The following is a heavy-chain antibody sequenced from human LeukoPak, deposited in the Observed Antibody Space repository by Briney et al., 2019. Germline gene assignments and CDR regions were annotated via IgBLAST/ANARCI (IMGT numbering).Heavy chain of an antibody. Sequence: PGGSLRLSCAASGFTFSSYGMHWVRQAPGKGLEWVAVISYDGSNKYYADSVKGRFTISRDNAKNSLYLQMNSLRAEDTAVYYCARAPSLYYGMDVWGQGTTVTVSS. CDR3: ARAPSLYYGMDV. J-gene: IGHJ6*02. CDR1: GFTFSSYG. V-gene: IGHV3-30*03. CDR2: ISYDGSNK.